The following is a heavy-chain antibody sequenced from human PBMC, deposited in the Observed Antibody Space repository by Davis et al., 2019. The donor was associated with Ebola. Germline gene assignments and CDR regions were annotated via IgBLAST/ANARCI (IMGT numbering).Heavy chain of an antibody. CDR1: GFTFSSNS. V-gene: IGHV3-21*01. Sequence: GESLKISCAASGFTFSSNSMNWVRQAPGKGLEWVSFISSSSNYLYYADSVKGRFTVSRDNAKNSLYLQMNSLRAEDTAVYYCATTPQYSSGQNKPFDYWGQGTLVTVSS. J-gene: IGHJ4*02. D-gene: IGHD6-19*01. CDR2: ISSSSNYL. CDR3: ATTPQYSSGQNKPFDY.